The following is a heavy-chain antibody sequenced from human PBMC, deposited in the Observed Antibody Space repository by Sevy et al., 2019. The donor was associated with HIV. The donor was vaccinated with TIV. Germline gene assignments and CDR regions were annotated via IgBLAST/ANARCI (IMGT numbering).Heavy chain of an antibody. Sequence: ASVKVSCKVSGYTLNDYYLHWVRQAPGQGLEWLGWINPNSGGTNYAQNFQDRVTLTRDTSINIVYMELSRLRSDDTAIYYCASGPVRDGYNPLDYWGQGTLVTVSS. CDR2: INPNSGGT. CDR1: GYTLNDYY. V-gene: IGHV1-2*02. D-gene: IGHD5-12*01. CDR3: ASGPVRDGYNPLDY. J-gene: IGHJ4*02.